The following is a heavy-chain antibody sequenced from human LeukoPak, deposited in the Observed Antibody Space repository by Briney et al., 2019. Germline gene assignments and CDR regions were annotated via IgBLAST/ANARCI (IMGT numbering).Heavy chain of an antibody. J-gene: IGHJ4*02. D-gene: IGHD3-10*01. Sequence: PGGSLRLSCAASGFTFSSYAMTWIRQAPGKGLEWVSSISGSGGSTYYADSVKGRFTISRDSPKNTLYLQMNSLRAEDTAVYYCARDEWSGELLHGHFEYWGQGTLVTVSS. CDR1: GFTFSSYA. CDR2: ISGSGGST. CDR3: ARDEWSGELLHGHFEY. V-gene: IGHV3-23*01.